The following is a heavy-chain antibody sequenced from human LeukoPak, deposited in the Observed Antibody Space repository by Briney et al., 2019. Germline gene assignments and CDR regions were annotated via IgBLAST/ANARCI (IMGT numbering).Heavy chain of an antibody. V-gene: IGHV4-34*01. CDR1: GGSFSDYY. CDR3: ARGRVPAAQSFYYYYYMDV. Sequence: PSGTLSLTCAVYGGSFSDYYWSWIRQPPGKGLEWIGKINRSGSTNYNPSLKSRVAISVDTSKNQFSLKLSSVTAADTAVYYCARGRVPAAQSFYYYYYMDVWGKGTTVTVSS. D-gene: IGHD2-2*01. J-gene: IGHJ6*03. CDR2: INRSGST.